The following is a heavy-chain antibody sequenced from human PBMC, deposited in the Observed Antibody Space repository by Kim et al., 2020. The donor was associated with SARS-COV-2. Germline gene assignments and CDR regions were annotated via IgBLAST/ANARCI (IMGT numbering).Heavy chain of an antibody. V-gene: IGHV1-3*01. CDR1: GYTFTSYA. CDR2: INAGNGNT. Sequence: ASVKVSCKASGYTFTSYAMHWVRQAPGQRLEWMGWINAGNGNTKYSQKFQGRVTITRDTSASTAYMELSSLRSEDTAVYYCARDHQDAVYYFDYWGQGTLVTVSS. J-gene: IGHJ4*02. CDR3: ARDHQDAVYYFDY. D-gene: IGHD2-2*01.